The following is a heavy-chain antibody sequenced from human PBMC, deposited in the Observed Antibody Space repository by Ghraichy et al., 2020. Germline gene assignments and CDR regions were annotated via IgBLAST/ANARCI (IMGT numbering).Heavy chain of an antibody. CDR1: GGTFSSYA. V-gene: IGHV1-69*13. Sequence: SVKVSCKASGGTFSSYAISWVRQAPGQGLEWMGGIIPIFGTANYAQKFQGRVTITADESTSTAYMELSSLRSEDTAVYYCARETVAAAGTYHYYYYGMDVWGQGTTVTVSS. J-gene: IGHJ6*02. CDR2: IIPIFGTA. CDR3: ARETVAAAGTYHYYYYGMDV. D-gene: IGHD6-13*01.